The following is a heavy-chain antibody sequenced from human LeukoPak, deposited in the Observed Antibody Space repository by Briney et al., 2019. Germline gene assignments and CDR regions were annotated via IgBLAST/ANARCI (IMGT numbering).Heavy chain of an antibody. Sequence: KASETLSLTCTVSGGSISSYYWSWIRQPPGKGLEWIGYIYYSGSTNYNPPLKSRVTISVDTSKNQFSLKLTSVTAADTAVYYCARQTGSGLFILPGGQGTLVTVSS. J-gene: IGHJ4*02. CDR3: ARQTGSGLFILP. V-gene: IGHV4-59*08. CDR2: IYYSGST. D-gene: IGHD3/OR15-3a*01. CDR1: GGSISSYY.